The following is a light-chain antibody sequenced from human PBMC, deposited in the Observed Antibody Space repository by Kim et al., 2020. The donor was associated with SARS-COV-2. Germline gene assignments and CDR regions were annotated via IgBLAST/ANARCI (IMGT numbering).Light chain of an antibody. CDR3: QAWDSSTANV. V-gene: IGLV3-1*01. CDR1: KLGDKY. Sequence: VAPGQTASITCSGDKLGDKYACWYQQKPGQSPVLVIYQDSKRPSGIPERFSGSNSGNTATLTISGTQAMDEADYYCQAWDSSTANVFGTGTKVTVL. CDR2: QDS. J-gene: IGLJ1*01.